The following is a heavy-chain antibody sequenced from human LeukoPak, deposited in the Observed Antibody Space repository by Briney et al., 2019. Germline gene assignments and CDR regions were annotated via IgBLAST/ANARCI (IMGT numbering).Heavy chain of an antibody. Sequence: PSETLSLTCTVSGGSISSSSYYWGWIRQPPGVGLEWIGSIYYSGSTYYNPSLKSRFTISVDTSKNQFSLKLSSVTAADTAVYYCARPQKMATPLDAFDIWGQGTMVTVSS. D-gene: IGHD5-24*01. CDR3: ARPQKMATPLDAFDI. V-gene: IGHV4-39*01. CDR2: IYYSGST. CDR1: GGSISSSSYY. J-gene: IGHJ3*02.